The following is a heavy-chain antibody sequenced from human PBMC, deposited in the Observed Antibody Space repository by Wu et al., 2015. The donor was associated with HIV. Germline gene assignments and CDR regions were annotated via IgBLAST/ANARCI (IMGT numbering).Heavy chain of an antibody. J-gene: IGHJ3*02. D-gene: IGHD3-10*01. CDR2: INPTSGGS. V-gene: IGHV1-2*02. Sequence: QVQLVQSGAEVKKPGASVKVSCKTSGYNFIDFYIHWVRQAPGQGLEWMGWINPTSGGSRSSQKFQGRVSMTTDTTLKTAYLELSRLAFDDTAVYYCAKLADYYGSENGPLEMWGQGTTVIVSS. CDR1: GYNFIDFY. CDR3: AKLADYYGSENGPLEM.